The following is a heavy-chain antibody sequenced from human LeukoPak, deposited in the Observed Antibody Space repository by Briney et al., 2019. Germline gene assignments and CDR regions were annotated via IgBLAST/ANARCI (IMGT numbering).Heavy chain of an antibody. V-gene: IGHV4-39*01. CDR1: GGSISSSSYY. J-gene: IGHJ4*02. CDR3: ARHSGERYAGELYYFDY. Sequence: SETLSLTCTVSGGSISSSSYYWGWIRQPPGKGLEWIGSIYYTGSTYYNPSLKSRVTISVDTSKNQFSLKLSSVTAADTAVYYCARHSGERYAGELYYFDYWGQGTLVTVSS. D-gene: IGHD3-10*01. CDR2: IYYTGST.